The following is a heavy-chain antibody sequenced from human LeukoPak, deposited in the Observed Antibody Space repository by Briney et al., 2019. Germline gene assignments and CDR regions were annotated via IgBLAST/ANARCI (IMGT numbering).Heavy chain of an antibody. CDR2: FDPEDGET. Sequence: ASVKVSCKVSGYTLTELSMHWVRQAPGKGLEWMGGFDPEDGETIYAQKFQDRVTMAEDTSTDTAYMELSSLRSEDTAVYYCATVSGYGLYYGMDVWGQGTTVTVSS. V-gene: IGHV1-24*01. CDR1: GYTLTELS. D-gene: IGHD5-12*01. J-gene: IGHJ6*02. CDR3: ATVSGYGLYYGMDV.